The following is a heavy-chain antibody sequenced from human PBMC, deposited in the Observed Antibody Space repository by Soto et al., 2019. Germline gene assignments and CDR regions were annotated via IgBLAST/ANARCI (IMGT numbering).Heavy chain of an antibody. CDR3: ARGNRYYFDY. V-gene: IGHV3-21*01. Sequence: PXGCLRLSCAASGFTFSSYSMNWVRQAPGKGLEWVSSISSSSSYIYYADSVKGRFTISRDNAKNSLYLQMNSLRAEDTAVYYCARGNRYYFDYWGQGTLVTVSS. D-gene: IGHD1-1*01. CDR1: GFTFSSYS. CDR2: ISSSSSYI. J-gene: IGHJ4*02.